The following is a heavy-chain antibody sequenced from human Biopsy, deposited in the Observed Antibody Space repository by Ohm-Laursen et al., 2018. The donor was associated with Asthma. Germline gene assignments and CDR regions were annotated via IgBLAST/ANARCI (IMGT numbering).Heavy chain of an antibody. J-gene: IGHJ6*02. CDR2: LSPDGKNE. Sequence: SLRLSCSASGLSFIIPVVQWVHLAPATWREWVAVLSPDGKNEYYGDSVKGRFTISRDKSKSTLYLQLSSLRAEDTAVYFCAREPIEAGYGYGVDAWGQATTVRVSS. CDR3: AREPIEAGYGYGVDA. V-gene: IGHV3-30*04. D-gene: IGHD3-10*01. CDR1: GLSFIIPV.